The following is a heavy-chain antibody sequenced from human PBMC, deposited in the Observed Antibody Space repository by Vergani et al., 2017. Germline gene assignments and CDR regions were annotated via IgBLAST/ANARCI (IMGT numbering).Heavy chain of an antibody. Sequence: EVQLVESGGGLVKPGGSLRLSCAASGFTFSSYSMNWVRQAPGKGLEWVSSISSSSSYIYYAASVKGRFTISRDNSKNSLYLQMNSLRAEDTAVYYCARSRAAARNQDYYYYYGMDVWGQGTTVTVSS. J-gene: IGHJ6*02. V-gene: IGHV3-21*01. CDR2: ISSSSSYI. CDR3: ARSRAAARNQDYYYYYGMDV. CDR1: GFTFSSYS. D-gene: IGHD6-13*01.